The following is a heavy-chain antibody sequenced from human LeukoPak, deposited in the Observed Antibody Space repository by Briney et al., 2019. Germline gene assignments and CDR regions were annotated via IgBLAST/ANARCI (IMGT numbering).Heavy chain of an antibody. V-gene: IGHV1-2*02. CDR1: GYTFSGSY. CDR2: INPNTGGT. J-gene: IGHJ4*02. Sequence: ASVKVSCKASGYTFSGSYVHWVRQAPGHGLEWMGWINPNTGGTTYAQEFQGRVTMTRDTSISTAYMELSRLRSGDTAVVYWARDFHGSSGHTYYFYNWGQGTLVTVSS. D-gene: IGHD3-22*01. CDR3: ARDFHGSSGHTYYFYN.